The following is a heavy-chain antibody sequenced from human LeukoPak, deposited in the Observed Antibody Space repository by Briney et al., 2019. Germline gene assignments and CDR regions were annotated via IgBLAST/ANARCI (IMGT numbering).Heavy chain of an antibody. CDR3: ARVFYDFWSGYYDTTDY. CDR1: GYTFTSYY. D-gene: IGHD3-3*01. J-gene: IGHJ4*02. V-gene: IGHV1-46*01. CDR2: VNPSGGST. Sequence: HGASVKVSCKASGYTFTSYYMHWVRQAPGQGLEWMGIVNPSGGSTSYAQKFQGRVTMTRDTSTSTVYMELSSLRSDDTAVYYCARVFYDFWSGYYDTTDYWGQGTLVTVSS.